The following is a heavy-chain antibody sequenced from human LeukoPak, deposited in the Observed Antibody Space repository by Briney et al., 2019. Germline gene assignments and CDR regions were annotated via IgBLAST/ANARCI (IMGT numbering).Heavy chain of an antibody. CDR2: ISYSGNT. CDR3: ARHCCSGPAKRVFDI. CDR1: GGSISSSNW. V-gene: IGHV4-4*02. D-gene: IGHD2-15*01. Sequence: SETLSLTCAVSGGSISSSNWWSWVRQPPGKGLEWIGTISYSGNTDYNPSLRSRVTISVDTSNNQFSLRLGSVTAADTAVYHCARHCCSGPAKRVFDIWGQGTMVTVSS. J-gene: IGHJ3*02.